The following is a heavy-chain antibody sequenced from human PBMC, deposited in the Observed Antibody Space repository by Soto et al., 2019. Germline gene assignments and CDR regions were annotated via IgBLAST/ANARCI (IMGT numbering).Heavy chain of an antibody. J-gene: IGHJ4*02. CDR3: ARLVISYYYGSGSYYITQYYFDY. CDR1: GGSISSYI. CDR2: IYYSGST. V-gene: IGHV4-59*12. Sequence: SETLSLTCTVSGGSISSYIWNWIRQPPGKGLEWIGYIYYSGSTDYNPSLNSRVTISVDTSKNQFSLKLSSVTAADTAVYYCARLVISYYYGSGSYYITQYYFDYWGQGTLVTVSS. D-gene: IGHD3-10*01.